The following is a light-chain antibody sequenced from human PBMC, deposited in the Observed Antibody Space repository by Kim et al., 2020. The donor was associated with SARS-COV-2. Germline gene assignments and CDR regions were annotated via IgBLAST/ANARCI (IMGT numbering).Light chain of an antibody. J-gene: IGLJ2*01. V-gene: IGLV3-27*01. CDR3: YSAADNIGV. CDR1: VLAKKY. Sequence: SYELTQPSSVSVSPGQTARITCSGDVLAKKYARWFQQKPGQAPLLVIYKDTERPSGIPERFSGSSSGTTVTLTISGAQVEDEADYYCYSAADNIGVFGGGTKVTVL. CDR2: KDT.